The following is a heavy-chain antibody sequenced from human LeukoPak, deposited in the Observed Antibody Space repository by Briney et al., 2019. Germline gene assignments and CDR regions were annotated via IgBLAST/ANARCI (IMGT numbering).Heavy chain of an antibody. V-gene: IGHV1-2*02. CDR1: GYTFTGYY. J-gene: IGHJ4*02. CDR2: INPNCGGT. Sequence: ASVTVSCKASGYTFTGYYMHWVRQAPGQGLEWMGWINPNCGGTNYAQKFQGRVTMTRDTSISTAYMELSRLRSDDTAVYYCARGRVGTYYYYSSGYSDADYWGQGTSATVSS. D-gene: IGHD3-22*01. CDR3: ARGRVGTYYYYSSGYSDADY.